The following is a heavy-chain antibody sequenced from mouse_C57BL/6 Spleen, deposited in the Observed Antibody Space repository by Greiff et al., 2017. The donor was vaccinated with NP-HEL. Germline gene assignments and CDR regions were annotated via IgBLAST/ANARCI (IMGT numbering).Heavy chain of an antibody. CDR3: TRGGDRGFAY. CDR1: GYTFTDYE. D-gene: IGHD3-3*01. V-gene: IGHV1-15*01. J-gene: IGHJ3*01. CDR2: IDPETGGT. Sequence: QVQLKQSGAELVRPGASVTLSCKASGYTFTDYEMHWVKQTPVHGLEWIGAIDPETGGTAYNQKFKGKAILTADKSSSTAYMELRSLTSEDSAVYYCTRGGDRGFAYWGQGTLVTVSA.